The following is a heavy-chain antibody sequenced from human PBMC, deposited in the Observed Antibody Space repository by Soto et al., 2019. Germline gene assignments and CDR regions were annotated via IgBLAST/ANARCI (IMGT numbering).Heavy chain of an antibody. CDR2: IYYSGST. J-gene: IGHJ4*02. D-gene: IGHD1-26*01. CDR3: ASVMGATHSGYYFDV. Sequence: SETLSLTCTVSGGSISSYYWSWIRQPPGKGLEWIGYIYYSGSTNYNPSLKSRVTISVDTSKNQFSLKLSSVTAADTAVYYCASVMGATHSGYYFDVWGQGTLVTVSS. V-gene: IGHV4-59*01. CDR1: GGSISSYY.